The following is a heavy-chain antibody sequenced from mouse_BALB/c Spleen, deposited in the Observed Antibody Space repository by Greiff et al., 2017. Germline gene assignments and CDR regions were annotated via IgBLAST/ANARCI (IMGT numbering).Heavy chain of an antibody. D-gene: IGHD2-1*01. Sequence: EVKLMESGGGLVQPGGSLKLSCAASGFDFSRYWMSWVRQAPGKGLEWIGEINPDSSTINYTPSLKDKFIISRDNAKNTLYLQMSKVRSEDTALYYCARGRNYDYAMDYWGQGTSVTVSS. V-gene: IGHV4-1*02. J-gene: IGHJ4*01. CDR3: ARGRNYDYAMDY. CDR2: INPDSSTI. CDR1: GFDFSRYW.